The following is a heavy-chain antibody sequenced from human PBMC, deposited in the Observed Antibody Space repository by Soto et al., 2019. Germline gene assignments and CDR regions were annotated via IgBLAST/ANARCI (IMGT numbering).Heavy chain of an antibody. CDR3: VRDPGQYDVLTGSYPVPYYFDY. CDR2: VWYVGSKK. CDR1: GFTFSSYG. V-gene: IGHV3-33*01. D-gene: IGHD3-9*01. J-gene: IGHJ4*02. Sequence: GGSLRLSCAASGFTFSSYGMHWVRQAPGKGLEWVAVVWYVGSKKYHADSVKGRFNISRDNSKKTVYLQMNGLRAEDTAVYYCVRDPGQYDVLTGSYPVPYYFDYWGQGTPGHRL.